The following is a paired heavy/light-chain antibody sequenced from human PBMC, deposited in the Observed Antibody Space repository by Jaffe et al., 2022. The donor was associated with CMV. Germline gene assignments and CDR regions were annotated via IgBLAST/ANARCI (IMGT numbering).Heavy chain of an antibody. V-gene: IGHV3-33*06. J-gene: IGHJ6*02. CDR1: GFMFRNYG. D-gene: IGHD1-1*01. CDR2: IWYDGSNI. Sequence: QVQLEESGGDVVQPGRSLRLSCVASGFMFRNYGMHWVRQAPGKGLEWVAVIWYDGSNIQYAESVKGRFSISRDNSRNLLFLHMNNLRAGDTAVYYCAKDVDKQLADHYGLDVWGQGTTVTVSS. CDR3: AKDVDKQLADHYGLDV.
Light chain of an antibody. CDR2: QND. CDR3: QAWHLTSLI. CDR1: ILRDEF. V-gene: IGLV3-1*01. J-gene: IGLJ2*01. Sequence: SFALTQPPSVSLSPGQTATITCSGDILRDEFASWYQQKPGQSPVLLIYQNDKRPSGIPERFSGSKSGNTATLTISGTQAIDEADYYCQAWHLTSLIFGGGTKLTVL.